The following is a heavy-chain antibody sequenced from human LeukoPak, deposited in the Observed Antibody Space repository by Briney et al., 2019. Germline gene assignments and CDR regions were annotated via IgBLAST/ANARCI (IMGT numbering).Heavy chain of an antibody. CDR2: IYSDNT. J-gene: IGHJ4*02. D-gene: IGHD6-6*01. Sequence: PGGSLRLSCTVSGFTVSSNSMSWVRQAPGQGLEWVSFIYSDNTHYSDSVKGRFIISRDNSKNTLYLQMNSLRAEDTAVYYCAKASVVLKADFDYWGQGTLVAVSS. CDR1: GFTVSSNS. CDR3: AKASVVLKADFDY. V-gene: IGHV3-53*01.